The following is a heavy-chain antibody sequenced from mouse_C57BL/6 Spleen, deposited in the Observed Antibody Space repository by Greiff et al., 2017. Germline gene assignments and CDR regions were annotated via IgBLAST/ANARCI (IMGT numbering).Heavy chain of an antibody. D-gene: IGHD1-1*01. CDR1: GYTFTSYW. CDR3: ARCYGSTPYAMDY. Sequence: QVQLKQSGAELVKPGASVKLSCKASGYTFTSYWITWVKQRPGQGLEWIGDIYPGSGSTNYNEKFTSKATLTVDTSYSTAYMQLSSLTSEDSAVYYCARCYGSTPYAMDYWGQGTSVTVSS. V-gene: IGHV1-55*01. CDR2: IYPGSGST. J-gene: IGHJ4*01.